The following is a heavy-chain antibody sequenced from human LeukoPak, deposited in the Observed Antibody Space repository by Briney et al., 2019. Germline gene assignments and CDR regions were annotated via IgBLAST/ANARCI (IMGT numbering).Heavy chain of an antibody. V-gene: IGHV3-23*01. D-gene: IGHD3-10*01. CDR2: ISGSGGNT. J-gene: IGHJ4*02. CDR1: GFTFSSNA. CDR3: AKGARESYYFDY. Sequence: GGSLRLSCAASGFTFSSNARSWVRQAPGEGLDWCSTISGSGGNTYYADSVKGRFTISRDNSKNPLYLQMNGLRAEDTAVYYCAKGARESYYFDYWGQGTLVTVSS.